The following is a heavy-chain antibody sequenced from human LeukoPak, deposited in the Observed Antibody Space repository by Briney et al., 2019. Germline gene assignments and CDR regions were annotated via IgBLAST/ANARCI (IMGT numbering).Heavy chain of an antibody. CDR3: ARVSSLTGTIYDS. D-gene: IGHD1-7*01. CDR2: ISGDGSSA. Sequence: PGGPLRLSCAASGFTFSSCWMHWVRQVPGKVLVWVARISGDGSSASYADSVKGRFTISRDNAKNTLYLQMSSLRVEDTAVYYCARVSSLTGTIYDSWGQGTLVTVSS. V-gene: IGHV3-74*01. CDR1: GFTFSSCW. J-gene: IGHJ4*02.